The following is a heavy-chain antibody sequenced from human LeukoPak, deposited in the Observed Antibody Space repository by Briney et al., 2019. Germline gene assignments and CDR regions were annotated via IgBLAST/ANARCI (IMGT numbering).Heavy chain of an antibody. J-gene: IGHJ6*03. CDR3: ARDNRYCSSTSCYSPYYYYYYMDV. CDR1: GGAFSTYP. Sequence: SVKVSCKASGGAFSTYPISWVRQAPGQGLEWMGGIIPRFGAVNYAQKFQGRVTISADESTSTAYMELRSLRSDDTAVYYCARDNRYCSSTSCYSPYYYYYYMDVWGKGTTVTISS. V-gene: IGHV1-69*13. CDR2: IIPRFGAV. D-gene: IGHD2-2*01.